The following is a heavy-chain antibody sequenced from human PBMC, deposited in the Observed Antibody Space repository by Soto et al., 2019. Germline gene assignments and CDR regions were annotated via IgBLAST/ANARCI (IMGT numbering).Heavy chain of an antibody. CDR3: AREEIDWLWGYMDV. V-gene: IGHV4-31*03. CDR2: IYYSGST. D-gene: IGHD3-9*01. J-gene: IGHJ6*03. Sequence: QVQLQESGPGLVKPSQTLSLTCTVSGGSISRGGYYWSWIRQHPGKGLEWIGYIYYSGSTYYNPSLKSRVTISVDTSKNQFYLKLSSVTAADTSVYYCAREEIDWLWGYMDVWGKGTTVTVSS. CDR1: GGSISRGGYY.